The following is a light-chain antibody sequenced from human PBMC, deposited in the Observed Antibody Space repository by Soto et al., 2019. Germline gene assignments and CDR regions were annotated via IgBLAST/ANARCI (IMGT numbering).Light chain of an antibody. CDR2: EVS. J-gene: IGLJ2*01. Sequence: QSVLTQPPSASGSPGQSVTISCTGTSSDVGAYDYVSWYQQHPGKAPKLMIYEVSKRPSGVPDRFSGSKSGNTASLTVSGLQAEDEADYYCTSYAGNNNLAFGGGTKLTVL. V-gene: IGLV2-8*01. CDR1: SSDVGAYDY. CDR3: TSYAGNNNLA.